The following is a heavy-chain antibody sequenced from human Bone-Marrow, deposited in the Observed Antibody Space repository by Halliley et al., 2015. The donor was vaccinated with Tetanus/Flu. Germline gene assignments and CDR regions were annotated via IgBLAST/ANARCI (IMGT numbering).Heavy chain of an antibody. CDR3: ARESYCAGDCYSPPYGMDV. J-gene: IGHJ6*02. Sequence: YSGGTPYYTPSLESQVSISIDPSKNHFSLKLWSVTAADTAVYYCARESYCAGDCYSPPYGMDVWGQGTTVTVSS. CDR2: YSGGTP. V-gene: IGHV4-31*01. D-gene: IGHD2-21*02.